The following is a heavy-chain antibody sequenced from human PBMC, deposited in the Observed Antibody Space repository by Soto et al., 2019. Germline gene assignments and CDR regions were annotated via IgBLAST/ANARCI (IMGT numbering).Heavy chain of an antibody. CDR1: GFIFSVYV. CDR2: ISASGGST. D-gene: IGHD3-22*01. J-gene: IGHJ4*02. CDR3: VPPSGTFDSSGYLDY. V-gene: IGHV3-23*01. Sequence: EVQLLESGGGLVQPGGSLRLSCAASGFIFSVYVMSWVRQAPGKGLEWVSAISASGGSTYYADSVKGRFTISRDNYNNTLFLHMNSLRAEDTAVYYCVPPSGTFDSSGYLDYWGQGTLVTVSS.